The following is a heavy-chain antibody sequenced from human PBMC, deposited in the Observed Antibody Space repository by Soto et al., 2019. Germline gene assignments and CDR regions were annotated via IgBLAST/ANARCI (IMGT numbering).Heavy chain of an antibody. D-gene: IGHD3-3*01. CDR2: IRSKAYGGTT. J-gene: IGHJ5*02. Sequence: GGSLRLSCTASGFTFGDYAMSWVRQAPGKGLEWVGFIRSKAYGGTTEYAASVKGRFTISRDDSKSIAYLQMNSLKTEDTAVYYCTRDRFLEWLSEWDNWFDPWGQGTLVTVSS. CDR1: GFTFGDYA. V-gene: IGHV3-49*04. CDR3: TRDRFLEWLSEWDNWFDP.